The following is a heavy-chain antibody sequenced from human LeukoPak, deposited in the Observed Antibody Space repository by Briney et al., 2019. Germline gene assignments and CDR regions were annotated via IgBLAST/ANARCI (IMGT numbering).Heavy chain of an antibody. CDR1: GYSIAGYY. CDR2: LNPNYRDT. Sequence: WASVKVSCKNPGYSIAGYYIHWVRQAPGQGLERMGRLNPNYRDTNFAQRFQGRVTMTRDTTITTAFMELNNLRSDDTAIYYCARGAYDYDAFDIWGQGTMVTVSS. V-gene: IGHV1-2*06. J-gene: IGHJ3*02. D-gene: IGHD4-11*01. CDR3: ARGAYDYDAFDI.